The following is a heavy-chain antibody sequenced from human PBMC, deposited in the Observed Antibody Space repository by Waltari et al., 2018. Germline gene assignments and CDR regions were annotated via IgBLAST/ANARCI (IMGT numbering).Heavy chain of an antibody. CDR2: ISWNSGSI. Sequence: EVQLVESGGGLVQPGRSLRLSCAASGFTFDDYAIHWVRQAPGKGLEWVSGISWNSGSIGYADSVKGRFTISRDNAKNSLDLQMNSLRAEDTALYYCAKGAYGDYLDYWGQGTLVTVSS. D-gene: IGHD4-17*01. J-gene: IGHJ4*02. CDR1: GFTFDDYA. CDR3: AKGAYGDYLDY. V-gene: IGHV3-9*01.